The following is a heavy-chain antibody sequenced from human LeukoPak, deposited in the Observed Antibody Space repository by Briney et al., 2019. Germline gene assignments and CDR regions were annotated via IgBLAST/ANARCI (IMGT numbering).Heavy chain of an antibody. J-gene: IGHJ5*02. Sequence: PGGSLRLSCAASGFTFSAFAMTWVRQAPGKGLEWVSSITGNHHSRYNTDSVQGRFTISRDNSKNTSYLQMNSLRADDTAIYYCTKDPNGDYVGAFAPWGQGTLVTVSS. D-gene: IGHD4-17*01. CDR3: TKDPNGDYVGAFAP. CDR2: ITGNHHSR. CDR1: GFTFSAFA. V-gene: IGHV3-23*01.